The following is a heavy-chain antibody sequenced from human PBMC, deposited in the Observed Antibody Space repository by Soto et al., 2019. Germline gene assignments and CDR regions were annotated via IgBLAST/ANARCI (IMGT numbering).Heavy chain of an antibody. Sequence: GESVKISCKGSGYNFHTYWIAWVRQMPGKGLEWMGFIYPHDSDTRCSPSFRGQVTTSADKSINTAYLQWTSLKASDTAIYFCARPTDYHYGMQVWGQGTTVTVSS. V-gene: IGHV5-51*01. CDR3: ARPTDYHYGMQV. CDR2: IYPHDSDT. J-gene: IGHJ6*02. D-gene: IGHD4-17*01. CDR1: GYNFHTYW.